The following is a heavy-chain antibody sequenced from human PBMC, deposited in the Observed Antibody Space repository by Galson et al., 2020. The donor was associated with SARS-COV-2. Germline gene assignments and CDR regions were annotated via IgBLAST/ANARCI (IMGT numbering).Heavy chain of an antibody. CDR2: ISYDGSNK. V-gene: IGHV3-30*03. D-gene: IGHD1-26*01. J-gene: IGHJ6*02. CDR3: ARELLPYYGMDV. CDR1: GFTFSSYG. Sequence: GASLKISCAASGFTFSSYGMHWVRPAPGKGLEWVAVISYDGSNKYYADSVKGRFTISRDNSKNTLYLQMNSLRAEDTAVYYCARELLPYYGMDVWGQGTTVTVSS.